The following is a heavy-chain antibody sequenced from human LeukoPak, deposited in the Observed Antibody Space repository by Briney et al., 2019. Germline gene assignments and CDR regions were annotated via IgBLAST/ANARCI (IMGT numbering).Heavy chain of an antibody. V-gene: IGHV4-31*03. CDR1: GGSISSGGYY. Sequence: PSQTLSLTCTVSGGSISSGGYYWSWIRQQPWKGLEWIGYIYYSGSTYYNPSLKSRVTISVNTSKNQFSLKLSSVTAADTAVYYCARAVDTAMAIDYWGQGTLVTVSS. D-gene: IGHD5-18*01. J-gene: IGHJ4*02. CDR2: IYYSGST. CDR3: ARAVDTAMAIDY.